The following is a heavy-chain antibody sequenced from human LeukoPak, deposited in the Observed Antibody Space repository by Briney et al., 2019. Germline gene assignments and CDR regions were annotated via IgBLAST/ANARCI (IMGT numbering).Heavy chain of an antibody. D-gene: IGHD6-19*01. CDR1: GFTFSSYG. CDR2: IKQDGSEK. CDR3: ASVLSSGWSPFDY. V-gene: IGHV3-7*01. Sequence: GGSLRLSCAASGFTFSSYGMSWVRQAPGKGLEWVANIKQDGSEKYYVDSVKGRFTISRDNAKNSLYLQMNSLRAEDTAVYYCASVLSSGWSPFDYWGQGTLVTVSS. J-gene: IGHJ4*02.